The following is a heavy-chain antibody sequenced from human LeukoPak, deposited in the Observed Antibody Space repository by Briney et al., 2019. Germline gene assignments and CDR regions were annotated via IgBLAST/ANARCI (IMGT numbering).Heavy chain of an antibody. Sequence: GGSLRLSCAASGFTFSSYAMSWVRRAPGKGLEWVSAISGSGGSTYYADSVKGRFTISRDNSKNTLYLQMNSLRAEDTAVYYCAKAPQRWLVRGEFDYWGQGTLVTVSS. D-gene: IGHD6-19*01. CDR1: GFTFSSYA. CDR3: AKAPQRWLVRGEFDY. CDR2: ISGSGGST. J-gene: IGHJ4*02. V-gene: IGHV3-23*01.